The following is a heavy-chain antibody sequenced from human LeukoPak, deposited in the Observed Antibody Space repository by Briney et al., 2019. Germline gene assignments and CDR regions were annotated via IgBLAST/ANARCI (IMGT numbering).Heavy chain of an antibody. CDR2: TYYSGST. CDR1: GGSISSYY. Sequence: SETLSLTCTVSGGSISSYYWNWIRQPPGKGLEWIGYTYYSGSTNYNPSLKSRVTISVDTSKNQFSLNLTSVTAADTAVYYCARGFWSRYYDYWGQGTLVTVSS. CDR3: ARGFWSRYYDY. J-gene: IGHJ4*02. D-gene: IGHD2-8*02. V-gene: IGHV4-59*12.